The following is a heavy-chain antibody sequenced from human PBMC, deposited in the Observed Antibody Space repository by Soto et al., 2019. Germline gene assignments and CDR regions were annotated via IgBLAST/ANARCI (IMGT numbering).Heavy chain of an antibody. CDR3: AREGRQQLVSYYYYMDV. Sequence: PSQTLSLTCAISGDSVSSNSAAWNWIRQSPSRGLEWLGRTYYRSKWYNDYAVSVKSRITINPDTSKNQFSLQLNSVTPEDTAVYYCAREGRQQLVSYYYYMDVWGRGTTVTVSS. CDR1: GDSVSSNSAA. V-gene: IGHV6-1*01. J-gene: IGHJ6*03. D-gene: IGHD6-13*01. CDR2: TYYRSKWYN.